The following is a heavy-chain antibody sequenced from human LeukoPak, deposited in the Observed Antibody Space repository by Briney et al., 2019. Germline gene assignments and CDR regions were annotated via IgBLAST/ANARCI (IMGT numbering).Heavy chain of an antibody. D-gene: IGHD5-18*01. CDR2: INTDGSST. CDR1: GFTFSSYG. V-gene: IGHV3-74*01. CDR3: ARGRGYSYRSHFDY. Sequence: GGSLRLSCAASGFTFSSYGMHWVRQAPGKGLVWVSRINTDGSSTSYADSVKGRFTISRDNAKNTLYLQMNSLRAEDTAVYYCARGRGYSYRSHFDYWGQGTLVTVSS. J-gene: IGHJ4*02.